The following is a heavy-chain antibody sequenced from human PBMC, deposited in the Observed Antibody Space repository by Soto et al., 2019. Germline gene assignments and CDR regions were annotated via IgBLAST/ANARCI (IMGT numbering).Heavy chain of an antibody. CDR1: GGTFSSYA. Sequence: ASVKVSCKASGGTFSSYAISWVRQAPGQGLEWMGGIIPIFGTANYAQKFQGRVTITADESTSTAYMELSSLRSEDTAAFYCASEWFGEFPPGASNYYYYYGMDVWGQGTTVTVSS. J-gene: IGHJ6*02. D-gene: IGHD3-10*01. CDR2: IIPIFGTA. V-gene: IGHV1-69*13. CDR3: ASEWFGEFPPGASNYYYYYGMDV.